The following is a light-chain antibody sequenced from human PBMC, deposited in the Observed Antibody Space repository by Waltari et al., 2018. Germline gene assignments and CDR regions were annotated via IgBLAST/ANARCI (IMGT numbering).Light chain of an antibody. V-gene: IGKV3-20*01. CDR1: QSLNRA. CDR2: GVS. CDR3: QHYVRLPVA. Sequence: EIVLTQSPDTLPLYPGERATLSCRASQSLNRALAWYQQKPGLAPRLLIYGVSTRATGIPDRFSGSGSGTDFSLTITRLEPEDFAVYYCQHYVRLPVAFGQGTKVDI. J-gene: IGKJ1*01.